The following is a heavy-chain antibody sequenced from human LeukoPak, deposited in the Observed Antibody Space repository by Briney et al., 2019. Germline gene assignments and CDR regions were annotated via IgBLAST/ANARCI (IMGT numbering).Heavy chain of an antibody. CDR2: ISSSSSFI. D-gene: IGHD3-10*01. V-gene: IGHV3-21*01. Sequence: TGGSLRLSCAASGFTFSSYSMNWVRQAPGKGLEWVSSISSSSSFIYYADSVKGRFTTSRDNAKNSLYLQMNSLRAEDTAVYYCARERGRAYGPLDYWGQGTLVTVPS. CDR1: GFTFSSYS. J-gene: IGHJ4*02. CDR3: ARERGRAYGPLDY.